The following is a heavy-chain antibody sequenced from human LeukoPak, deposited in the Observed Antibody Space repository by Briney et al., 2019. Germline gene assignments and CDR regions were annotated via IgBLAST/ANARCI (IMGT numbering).Heavy chain of an antibody. CDR1: GGSISGYY. V-gene: IGHV4-4*07. CDR3: ARDKYSNYGNWFVP. J-gene: IGHJ5*02. CDR2: IYNSGSI. Sequence: SETLSFTCSVSGGSISGYYWSWIRQPAGKGLEWLGRIYNSGSINYNPSLKSRVTMSVDTSKNQFSLKLRSVTAADTAVYYCARDKYSNYGNWFVPWGQGTLVTVSS. D-gene: IGHD4-11*01.